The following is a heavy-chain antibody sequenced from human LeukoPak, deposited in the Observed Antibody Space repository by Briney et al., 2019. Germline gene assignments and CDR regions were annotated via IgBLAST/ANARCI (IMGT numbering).Heavy chain of an antibody. D-gene: IGHD6-19*01. CDR3: TTDEAVAGN. CDR2: IKSKTEGGTT. V-gene: IGHV3-15*01. Sequence: GGSLRLSCAASGFTFSNAWMSWVRQAPGKGLEWVGRIKSKTEGGTTDYAAPVKGRFTISRDDSKNTLYLQMNSLKTEDTAVYYCTTDEAVAGNWGQGTLVTVSS. CDR1: GFTFSNAW. J-gene: IGHJ4*02.